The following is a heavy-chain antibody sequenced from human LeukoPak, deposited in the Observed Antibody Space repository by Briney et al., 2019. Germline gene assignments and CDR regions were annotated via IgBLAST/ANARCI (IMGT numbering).Heavy chain of an antibody. V-gene: IGHV4-39*01. CDR1: GASIRNTSFY. CDR2: IYSSGTT. J-gene: IGHJ4*02. CDR3: ARGRDTSCYDY. Sequence: PSETLSLTCAVSGASIRNTSFYWGWIRQPPGKGLQWIASIYSSGTTYYNPSIKSRIALFVDTSKNQFSLKLSSVTAADTAVYYCARGRDTSCYDYWGQGTLVTVSS. D-gene: IGHD2-2*01.